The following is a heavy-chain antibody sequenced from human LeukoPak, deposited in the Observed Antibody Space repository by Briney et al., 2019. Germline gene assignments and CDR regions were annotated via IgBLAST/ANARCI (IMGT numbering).Heavy chain of an antibody. CDR3: ARGSTGDKSNN. Sequence: SETLSLTCTVSGGSISSGCYYWSWIRQLPGKVLEWIGYIYYSGTTSYNPSLKSRLTISLDTSENQFSLKLSSVTAADTAVYYCARGSTGDKSNNWGQGTLVTVSS. V-gene: IGHV4-31*03. CDR1: GGSISSGCYY. J-gene: IGHJ4*02. CDR2: IYYSGTT. D-gene: IGHD7-27*01.